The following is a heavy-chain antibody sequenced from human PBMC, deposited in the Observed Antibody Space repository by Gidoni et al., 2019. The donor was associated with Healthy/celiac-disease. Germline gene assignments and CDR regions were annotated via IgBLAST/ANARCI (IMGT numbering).Heavy chain of an antibody. D-gene: IGHD5-18*01. V-gene: IGHV1-3*01. J-gene: IGHJ4*02. CDR1: GYTFTSYA. Sequence: QVPLVQSWAEVKKPGASVQVSCQASGYTFTSYAMHWVRQAPGQRLEWIGWINAGNGNTKYSQKFKGRVTITRDTYASTDYMELRSLRSEDTAVYYCARAQLDSYGYSVWGQGTLVTVSS. CDR2: INAGNGNT. CDR3: ARAQLDSYGYSV.